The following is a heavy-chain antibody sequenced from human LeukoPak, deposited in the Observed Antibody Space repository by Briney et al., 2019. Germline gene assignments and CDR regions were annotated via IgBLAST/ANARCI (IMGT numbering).Heavy chain of an antibody. V-gene: IGHV1-46*01. Sequence: GASVKVSCKASGYTFTSYYMHWVRQAPGQGLEWMGIINLSGGSTSYAQKFQGRVTMTRDTSTSTVYMELRSLRSDDTAVYYCARVNGGWYYAFDIWGQGTMVTVSS. D-gene: IGHD6-19*01. J-gene: IGHJ3*02. CDR3: ARVNGGWYYAFDI. CDR1: GYTFTSYY. CDR2: INLSGGST.